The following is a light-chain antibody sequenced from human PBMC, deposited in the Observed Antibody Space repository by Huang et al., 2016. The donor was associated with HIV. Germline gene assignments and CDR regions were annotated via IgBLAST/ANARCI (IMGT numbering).Light chain of an antibody. Sequence: IVLTQSPATLSWYPGERVTLSCRASQSVGNYIAGYQQHPGQSPKLLIYDTSTRATGTPVRFSGSGSGTDFTLTISSLESEDFAVYYCQQRSSGVTFGGGTKVRVK. J-gene: IGKJ4*01. CDR1: QSVGNY. CDR3: QQRSSGVT. CDR2: DTS. V-gene: IGKV3-11*01.